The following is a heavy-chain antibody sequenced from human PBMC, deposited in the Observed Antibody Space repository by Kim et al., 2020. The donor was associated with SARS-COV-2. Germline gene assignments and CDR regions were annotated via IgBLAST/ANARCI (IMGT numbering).Heavy chain of an antibody. D-gene: IGHD2-21*01. J-gene: IGHJ6*01. Sequence: GGSLRLSCAASGFTFSSYAMHWVRQAPGKGLEWVAVISYDGSNKYYADSVKGRFTISRDNSKNTLYLQMNSLRAEDTAVYYCAREDIAIVREHIGMDVWG. CDR2: ISYDGSNK. CDR1: GFTFSSYA. CDR3: AREDIAIVREHIGMDV. V-gene: IGHV3-30*04.